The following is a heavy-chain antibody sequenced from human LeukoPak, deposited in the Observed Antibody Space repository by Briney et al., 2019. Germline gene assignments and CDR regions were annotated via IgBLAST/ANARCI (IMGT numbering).Heavy chain of an antibody. D-gene: IGHD3-10*01. CDR2: MNWNGGST. V-gene: IGHV3-20*01. Sequence: PGGSLRLSCAASGFTFDDYGMSWVRQAPGKGLEWVSGMNWNGGSTGYADSVKGRFTISRDNAKNSLYMQMNSLRAEDTALYHCARDLKYYGSGSYYTSDYWGQGTLVTVSS. CDR1: GFTFDDYG. J-gene: IGHJ4*02. CDR3: ARDLKYYGSGSYYTSDY.